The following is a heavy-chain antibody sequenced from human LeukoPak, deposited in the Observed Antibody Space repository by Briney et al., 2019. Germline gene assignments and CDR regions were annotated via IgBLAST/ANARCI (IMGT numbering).Heavy chain of an antibody. CDR1: GGTFSSYA. J-gene: IGHJ6*03. V-gene: IGHV1-69*05. CDR3: ARCTQQLVNTQHWDYYYYYMDV. CDR2: IIPSFGTA. D-gene: IGHD6-13*01. Sequence: SVKVSCTASGGTFSSYAISWVRQAPGQGREWMGGIIPSFGTANYAQKFQGRVTITTDESTSTAYMELSSLRSEDTAVYYCARCTQQLVNTQHWDYYYYYMDVWGKGTTVTVSS.